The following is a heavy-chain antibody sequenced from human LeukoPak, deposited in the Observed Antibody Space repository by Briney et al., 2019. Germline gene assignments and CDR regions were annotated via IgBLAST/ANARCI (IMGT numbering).Heavy chain of an antibody. CDR3: ARSQNYYGSGDY. CDR1: GGSFSGYY. CDR2: INHSGST. J-gene: IGHJ4*02. Sequence: SETLSLTCAVYGGSFSGYYWSWIRQPPGKGLEWIGEINHSGSTNYNPSLKRRVTISVDTSKNQFSLKLSSVTAADTAVYYCARSQNYYGSGDYWSQGTLVTVSS. V-gene: IGHV4-34*01. D-gene: IGHD3-10*01.